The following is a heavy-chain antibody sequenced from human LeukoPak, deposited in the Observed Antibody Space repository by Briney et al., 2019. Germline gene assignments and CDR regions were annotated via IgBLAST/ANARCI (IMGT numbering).Heavy chain of an antibody. CDR2: INPSGGST. Sequence: RVASVKVSCKASIYTFISYYMHWVRQAPGQGLEWMGIINPSGGSTTYAQKFQGRVTLTRDLSTSTVYMELNSLRSEDTAVYYCARVQAAAGRAPSFDYWGQGTLVTVSS. J-gene: IGHJ4*02. CDR3: ARVQAAAGRAPSFDY. V-gene: IGHV1-46*01. CDR1: IYTFISYY. D-gene: IGHD6-13*01.